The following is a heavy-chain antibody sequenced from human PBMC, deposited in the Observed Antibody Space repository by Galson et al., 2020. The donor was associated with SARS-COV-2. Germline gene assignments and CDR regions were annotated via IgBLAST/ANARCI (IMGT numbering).Heavy chain of an antibody. J-gene: IGHJ6*02. CDR3: AHSTSSGVKRGMDV. CDR1: GFSLSTSGVG. Sequence: SGPTLVKPTQTLTLTCTFSGFSLSTSGVGVGWIRQPPGKALEWLGVIYWNDDRRYSSSLKSRLTITKDTSKDQVVLTMTNMDPVDTGTYYCAHSTSSGVKRGMDVWGHGTTVTVSS. CDR2: IYWNDDR. D-gene: IGHD2-8*01. V-gene: IGHV2-5*01.